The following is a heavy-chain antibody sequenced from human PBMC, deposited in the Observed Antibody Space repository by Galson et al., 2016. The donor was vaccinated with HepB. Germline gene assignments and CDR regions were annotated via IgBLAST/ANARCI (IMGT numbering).Heavy chain of an antibody. V-gene: IGHV3-48*02. D-gene: IGHD1-7*01. J-gene: IGHJ6*02. Sequence: SLRLSCAASGFLFNTYSFNWVRQAPGKGLEWVSCISPTSKTVHYADSVRGRFAISRDNGNNSLYLEMKGLRDEDTAVYYCAREWTWNYGDYYFGLDVWGLGTPVSVSS. CDR1: GFLFNTYS. CDR3: AREWTWNYGDYYFGLDV. CDR2: ISPTSKTV.